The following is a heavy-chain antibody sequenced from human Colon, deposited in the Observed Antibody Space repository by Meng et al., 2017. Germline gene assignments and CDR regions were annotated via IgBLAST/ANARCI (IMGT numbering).Heavy chain of an antibody. V-gene: IGHV4-59*01. J-gene: IGHJ4*02. CDR3: AREGDIVATAGFDY. CDR2: IYYSGST. CDR1: GGPISSYY. Sequence: SETLSLTCTVSGGPISSYYWSWIRQPPGKGLEWIAYIYYSGSTNYNPSLKSRITISVDTSKNQFSLKLSSVTAADTAVYYCAREGDIVATAGFDYWGQGTLVTVSS. D-gene: IGHD5-12*01.